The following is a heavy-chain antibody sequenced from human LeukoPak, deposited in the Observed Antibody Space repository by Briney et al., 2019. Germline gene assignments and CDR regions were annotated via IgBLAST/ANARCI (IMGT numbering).Heavy chain of an antibody. CDR3: ARAVVITSWFDP. V-gene: IGHV1-2*02. D-gene: IGHD3-22*01. J-gene: IGHJ5*02. CDR2: INPNSGGT. CDR1: GYTFTGYY. Sequence: ASVKVSCKASGYTFTGYYMHWVRQAPGQGLEWMGWINPNSGGTNYAQKFQGRVTMTRDTSISTAYMELSRLRSDDTAVYYCARAVVITSWFDPWGRGTLVTVSS.